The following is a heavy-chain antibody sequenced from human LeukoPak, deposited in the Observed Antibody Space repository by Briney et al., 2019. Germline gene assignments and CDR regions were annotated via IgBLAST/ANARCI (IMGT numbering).Heavy chain of an antibody. Sequence: ASVKVSCKASGYSFISYHIHWVRQAPGQGLEWMGLINPSGSSTIYAQKFQGRVTMTRDTSTNTGQMELSSLRSEDTAMYYCAGRYDQIDYWGQGTLVTVSS. CDR1: GYSFISYH. J-gene: IGHJ4*02. CDR3: AGRYDQIDY. V-gene: IGHV1-46*01. CDR2: INPSGSST. D-gene: IGHD2-15*01.